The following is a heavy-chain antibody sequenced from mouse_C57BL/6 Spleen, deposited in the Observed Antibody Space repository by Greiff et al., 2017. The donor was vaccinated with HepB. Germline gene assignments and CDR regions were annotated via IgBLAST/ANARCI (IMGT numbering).Heavy chain of an antibody. D-gene: IGHD1-1*01. CDR1: GYTFTGYW. Sequence: QVQLQQSGAELMKPGASVKLSCKATGYTFTGYWIEWVKQRPGHGLEWIGEILPGSGSTQYNEKFKGKATFTADTSSNTAYMQLSSLTTENSAIYYCARGSHYYGSSYYFDYWGQGTTLTVSS. J-gene: IGHJ2*01. V-gene: IGHV1-9*01. CDR2: ILPGSGST. CDR3: ARGSHYYGSSYYFDY.